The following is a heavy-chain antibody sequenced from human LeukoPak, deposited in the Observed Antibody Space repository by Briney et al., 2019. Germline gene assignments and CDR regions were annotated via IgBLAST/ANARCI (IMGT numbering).Heavy chain of an antibody. Sequence: ASVKVSCKASGYTFTGYYMHWVRQAPGQGLEWMGWINPNSGGTNYAQKFQGRVTMTRDTSISTAYMELSRLRSDDTAVYYCARDYDIEAHNNWFDPWGQGTLVAVSS. V-gene: IGHV1-2*02. CDR1: GYTFTGYY. CDR3: ARDYDIEAHNNWFDP. J-gene: IGHJ5*02. D-gene: IGHD3-9*01. CDR2: INPNSGGT.